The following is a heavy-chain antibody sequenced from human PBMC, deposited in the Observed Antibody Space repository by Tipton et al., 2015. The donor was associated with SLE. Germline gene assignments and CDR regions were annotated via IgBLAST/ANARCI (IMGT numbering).Heavy chain of an antibody. D-gene: IGHD6-19*01. CDR2: INTDGIIT. CDR1: GFPFIADW. J-gene: IGHJ4*02. CDR3: AGTFEQWLAFDS. V-gene: IGHV3-74*02. Sequence: QLVQSGGGLVQPGGSLRLSCATSGFPFIADWMHWVRQAPGKGLLGVSRINTDGIITSYAEFVKGRFTISRDNAKNTLYLQLNSLRVEDTAVYYCAGTFEQWLAFDSWGQGSLVTVSS.